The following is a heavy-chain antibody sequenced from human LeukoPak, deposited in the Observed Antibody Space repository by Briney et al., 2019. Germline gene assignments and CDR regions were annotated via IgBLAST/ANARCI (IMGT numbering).Heavy chain of an antibody. V-gene: IGHV4-39*07. Sequence: PSETLSLTCTVSGGSISSSSYYWGWIRQPPGKGLEWIGSIYYSGSTYYNPSLKSRVPISVDTSKNQFSLKLSSVTAADTAVYYCARDNFHSSGADYWGQGTLVTVSS. J-gene: IGHJ4*02. D-gene: IGHD6-19*01. CDR2: IYYSGST. CDR3: ARDNFHSSGADY. CDR1: GGSISSSSYY.